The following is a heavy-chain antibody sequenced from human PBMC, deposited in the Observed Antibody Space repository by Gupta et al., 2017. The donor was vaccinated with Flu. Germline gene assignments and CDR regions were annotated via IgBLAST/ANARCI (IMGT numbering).Heavy chain of an antibody. CDR3: AKDLYSVPGAFDS. J-gene: IGHJ4*02. D-gene: IGHD6-19*01. Sequence: VRRVPGKGMELVSGIEKGGSAKYHADSVRGRFTVSRDNSNNTLHLQIDSLRAEDTAVYYCAKDLYSVPGAFDSWGQGTLVTVSS. V-gene: IGHV3-23*03. CDR2: IEKGGSAK.